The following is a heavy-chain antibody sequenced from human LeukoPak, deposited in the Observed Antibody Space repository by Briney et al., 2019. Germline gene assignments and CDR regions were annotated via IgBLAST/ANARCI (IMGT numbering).Heavy chain of an antibody. CDR3: AIPYDILTGYSFDY. V-gene: IGHV3-30-3*01. CDR1: GFTSSSYA. CDR2: ISYDGSNK. D-gene: IGHD3-9*01. J-gene: IGHJ4*02. Sequence: GGSLRLSCAASGFTSSSYAMHWVRQAPGKGLEWVAVISYDGSNKYYADSVKGRFTISRDNSKNTLYLQMNSLRAEDTAVYYCAIPYDILTGYSFDYWGQGTLVTVSS.